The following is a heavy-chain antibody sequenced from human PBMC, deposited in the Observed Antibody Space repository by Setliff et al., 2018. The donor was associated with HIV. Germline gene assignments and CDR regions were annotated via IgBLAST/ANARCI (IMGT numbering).Heavy chain of an antibody. CDR1: GGTFNSYA. D-gene: IGHD3-10*01. CDR2: IIPIFDIA. V-gene: IGHV1-69*10. CDR3: ARDFGGRWTFDY. J-gene: IGHJ4*02. Sequence: SVKVSCKSSGGTFNSYAISWVRQAPGQGLEWMGGIIPIFDIASSAQKFQGRVTMTRNTSISTAYMELSSLRSDDTAVYYCARDFGGRWTFDYWGQGTLVTVSS.